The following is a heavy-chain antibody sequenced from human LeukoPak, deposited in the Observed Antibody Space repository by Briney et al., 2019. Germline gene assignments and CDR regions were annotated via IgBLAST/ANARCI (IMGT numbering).Heavy chain of an antibody. CDR2: IYSDGST. CDR1: GFTVSSNY. CDR3: ARELREHGVFDI. J-gene: IGHJ3*02. D-gene: IGHD1-26*01. Sequence: GGSLRLSCAASGFTVSSNYMSWFRQAPGKGLEGGSEIYSDGSTYYAASVNGRFSISRDNSKNTVYLQMNSLRAEDTAVYYCARELREHGVFDIWGQGTMVTVSS. V-gene: IGHV3-53*01.